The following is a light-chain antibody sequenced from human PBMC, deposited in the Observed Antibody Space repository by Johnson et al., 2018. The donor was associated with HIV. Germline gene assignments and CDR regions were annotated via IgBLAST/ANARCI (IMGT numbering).Light chain of an antibody. V-gene: IGLV1-51*02. J-gene: IGLJ1*01. Sequence: QAVLTQPPSVSAAPGQRVNISCSGHSSNIENYFVSWYQQLPGAAPRLLIYEDYKRPSGIPDRFSGSKSGASATLGITGLQTGDEADYYCGVWDASLSPHYVLGTGTTITV. CDR3: GVWDASLSPHYV. CDR2: EDY. CDR1: SSNIENYF.